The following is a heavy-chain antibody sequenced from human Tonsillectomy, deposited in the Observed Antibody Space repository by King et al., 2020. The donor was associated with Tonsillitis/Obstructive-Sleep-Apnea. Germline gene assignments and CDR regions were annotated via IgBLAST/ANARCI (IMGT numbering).Heavy chain of an antibody. D-gene: IGHD6-6*01. CDR1: GGSFSGYY. Sequence: VQLQQWGAGLLKPSETLSLTCAVYGGSFSGYYWSWIRQPPGKGLEWIGEINHSGSTNYNPSLKTRVTISVDTSKNQFSLKLSSVTAADTAVYYCARSYLSSPLYNWFDPWGQGTLVIVSS. CDR2: INHSGST. CDR3: ARSYLSSPLYNWFDP. J-gene: IGHJ5*02. V-gene: IGHV4-34*01.